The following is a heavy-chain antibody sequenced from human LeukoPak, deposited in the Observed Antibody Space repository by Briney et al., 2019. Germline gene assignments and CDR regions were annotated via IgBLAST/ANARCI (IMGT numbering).Heavy chain of an antibody. D-gene: IGHD3-3*02. CDR3: VQDWAWGAFVS. Sequence: TRGSLRPSCAASGFTLSTYGMHSVRQAPGKGLGWVAFIRYDGSEKYYVDSVQGRFTIYRDNSKNTLYLQINSLVAAHTAVHYCVQDWAWGAFVSWGQGTLVTVSS. CDR2: IRYDGSEK. V-gene: IGHV3-30*02. J-gene: IGHJ5*02. CDR1: GFTLSTYG.